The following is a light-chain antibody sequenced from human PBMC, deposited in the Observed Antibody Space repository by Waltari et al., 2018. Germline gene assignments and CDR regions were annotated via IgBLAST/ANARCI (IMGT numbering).Light chain of an antibody. V-gene: IGLV4-69*01. CDR3: QTGGHGTWV. Sequence: QLVLTQSPSASASLGASVKLTCTLSRGHSSNILPSHQQQPEKGPRYLMKVNSDGSHSKGDEIPDRFSGSSSGAERYLTISSLQSEDEADYYCQTGGHGTWVFGGGTKLTVL. CDR2: VNSDGSH. CDR1: RGHSSNI. J-gene: IGLJ3*02.